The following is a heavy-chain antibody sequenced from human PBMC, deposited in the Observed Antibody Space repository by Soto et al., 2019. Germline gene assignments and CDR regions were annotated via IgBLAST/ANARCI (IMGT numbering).Heavy chain of an antibody. D-gene: IGHD3-10*01. V-gene: IGHV4-4*02. J-gene: IGHJ6*04. CDR2: IYHSGST. CDR3: ARERGSIPFMDV. CDR1: SGSISSSNW. Sequence: QVQLQESGPGLVKPSGTLSLTCAVSSGSISSSNWWSWVRQPPGKGLEWIGEIYHSGSTNYNPSLKSRVTISVDKYNNQFSLKLSSVTAADTAVYYCARERGSIPFMDVWGKGTTVTVSS.